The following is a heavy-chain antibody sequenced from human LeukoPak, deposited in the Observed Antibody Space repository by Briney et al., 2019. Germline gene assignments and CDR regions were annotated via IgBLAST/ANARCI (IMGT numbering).Heavy chain of an antibody. CDR3: ANEGTASKPSDLDY. J-gene: IGHJ4*02. Sequence: PGGSLRLSCAASGFIFSDYGMHWVRQAPGKGLERVTFIRYDGTNKYYADSVKGRFTISRDNSKNIVYLQMNSLSSEDTAVYYCANEGTASKPSDLDYWGQGTLVTVSS. D-gene: IGHD1/OR15-1a*01. V-gene: IGHV3-30*02. CDR1: GFIFSDYG. CDR2: IRYDGTNK.